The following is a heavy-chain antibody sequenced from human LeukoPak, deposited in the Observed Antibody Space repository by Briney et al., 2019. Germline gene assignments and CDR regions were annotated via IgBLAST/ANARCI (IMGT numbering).Heavy chain of an antibody. V-gene: IGHV3-74*01. CDR1: GFTFSSYW. J-gene: IGHJ4*02. Sequence: PGGSLRLSCAASGFTFSSYWMHWVRQAPGKGLVWVSRINSDGSSTSYADSVKGRFTISRDNAKNTLYLQMNSLRAEDTAVYYCASYYLRSGWPLWGQGTLVTVSS. CDR2: INSDGSST. CDR3: ASYYLRSGWPL. D-gene: IGHD6-19*01.